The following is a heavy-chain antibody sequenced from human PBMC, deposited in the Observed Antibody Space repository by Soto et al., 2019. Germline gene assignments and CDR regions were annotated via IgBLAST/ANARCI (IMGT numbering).Heavy chain of an antibody. V-gene: IGHV3-23*01. Sequence: GGSLRLSCVASGFIFSNYAMTWVRQAPGEGLKWVSAIWHNGHTTYYADSVKGRFTISRDNSKNTLYLQMTSLRADDTAIYYCAKYGVESGSSWSIDRWGQGTLVTVSS. CDR3: AKYGVESGSSWSIDR. D-gene: IGHD6-13*01. J-gene: IGHJ5*02. CDR1: GFIFSNYA. CDR2: IWHNGHTT.